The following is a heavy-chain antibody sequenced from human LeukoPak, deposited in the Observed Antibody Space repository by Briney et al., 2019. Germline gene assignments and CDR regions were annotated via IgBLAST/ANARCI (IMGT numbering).Heavy chain of an antibody. J-gene: IGHJ4*02. CDR1: GFTFSSYS. CDR3: ARDLYDSDAYSSPIDY. D-gene: IGHD3-22*01. CDR2: ISSSSSYI. Sequence: GGSLRLSCAASGFTFSSYSMNWVRQAPGKGLEWVSSISSSSSYIHSADSVKGRFTISRDNAKNSLYLQMNSLRAEDTAVYYCARDLYDSDAYSSPIDYWGQGTLVTVSS. V-gene: IGHV3-21*01.